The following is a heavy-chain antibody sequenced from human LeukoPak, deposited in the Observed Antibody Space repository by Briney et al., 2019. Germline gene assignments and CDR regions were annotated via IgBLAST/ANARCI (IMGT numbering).Heavy chain of an antibody. Sequence: GRSLRLSCAASGFTFSNAWMSWVRQAPGKGLEWAGRIKSKTDGGTTDYAAPVKGRFTISRDDSKNTLYLQMNSLKTEDTAVYYCTTQWLPREYYFDYWGQGTLVTVSS. CDR3: TTQWLPREYYFDY. V-gene: IGHV3-15*01. CDR1: GFTFSNAW. J-gene: IGHJ4*02. D-gene: IGHD6-19*01. CDR2: IKSKTDGGTT.